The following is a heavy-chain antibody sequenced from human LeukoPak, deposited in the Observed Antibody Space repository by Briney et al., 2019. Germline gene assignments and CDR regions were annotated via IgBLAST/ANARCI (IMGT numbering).Heavy chain of an antibody. V-gene: IGHV4-34*01. CDR3: ARRGDYVWGSYRPFDY. Sequence: PSETLSLTCAVYGGSFSGYYWSWIRQPPGKGLEWVGEINHSGSTNYNPSLKSRVTISVDTSKNQFSLKLSSVTAADTAVYYCARRGDYVWGSYRPFDYWGQGTLVTVSS. CDR1: GGSFSGYY. D-gene: IGHD3-16*02. J-gene: IGHJ4*02. CDR2: INHSGST.